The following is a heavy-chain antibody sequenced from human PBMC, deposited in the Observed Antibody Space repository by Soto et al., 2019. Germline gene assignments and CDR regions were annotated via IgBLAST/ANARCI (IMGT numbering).Heavy chain of an antibody. CDR3: ARGYLTISRVTMFY. CDR1: GSTSGSYW. V-gene: IGHV3-74*03. CDR2: MNPDGPVT. D-gene: IGHD3-10*01. J-gene: IGHJ1*01. Sequence: EVKLAESGEVLVQPGGSLRLSLAATGSTSGSYWMPWVRHAPGKGLVWVSHMNPDGPVTKYADSVKGRFTIFRDNAKNTLYLQMNLVRAEDSAMYYCARGYLTISRVTMFYWGQGTLVTVSS.